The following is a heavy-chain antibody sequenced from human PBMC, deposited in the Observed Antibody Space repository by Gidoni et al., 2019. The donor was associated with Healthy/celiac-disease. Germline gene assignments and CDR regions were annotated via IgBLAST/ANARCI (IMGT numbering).Heavy chain of an antibody. CDR3: AREREFGVGNAFDI. V-gene: IGHV3-53*01. Sequence: EVQLVESGGGLIQPGGSLRLSCAASGFTVSSNYMSWVRQAPGKGLEWVSVIYSGGSTYYADSVKGRFTISRDNSKNTLYLQMNSLRAEDTAVYYCAREREFGVGNAFDIWGQGTMVTVSS. J-gene: IGHJ3*02. D-gene: IGHD3-10*01. CDR1: GFTVSSNY. CDR2: IYSGGST.